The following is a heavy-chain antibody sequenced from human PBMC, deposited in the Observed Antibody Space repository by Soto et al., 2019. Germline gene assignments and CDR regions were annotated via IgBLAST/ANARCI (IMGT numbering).Heavy chain of an antibody. CDR2: IYYSGST. Sequence: LSLTCTVSGGSISSYYWSWIRQPPGKGLEWIGYIYYSGSTNYNPSLKSRVTISVDTSTSTAYMELSSLRSEDTAVYYCARGYYYDSSGYYSQIPWFDPWGQGTLVTVSS. CDR3: ARGYYYDSSGYYSQIPWFDP. CDR1: GGSISSYY. J-gene: IGHJ5*02. V-gene: IGHV4-59*01. D-gene: IGHD3-22*01.